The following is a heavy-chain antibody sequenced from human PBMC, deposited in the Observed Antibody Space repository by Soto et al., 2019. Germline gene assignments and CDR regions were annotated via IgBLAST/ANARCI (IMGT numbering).Heavy chain of an antibody. CDR3: AREGCTNGVCYDWFDP. Sequence: SETLSLTCTVSGGSISSYYWSWIRQPPGKGLEWIGYIYYSGSTNYNPSLKSRVTISVDTSKNQFSLKLSSVTAADTAVYYCAREGCTNGVCYDWFDPLGQGTLVTVSS. CDR2: IYYSGST. V-gene: IGHV4-59*01. D-gene: IGHD2-8*01. CDR1: GGSISSYY. J-gene: IGHJ5*02.